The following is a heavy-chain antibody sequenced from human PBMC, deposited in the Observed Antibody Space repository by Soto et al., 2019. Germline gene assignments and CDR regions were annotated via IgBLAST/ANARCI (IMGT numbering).Heavy chain of an antibody. CDR2: IYYSGST. D-gene: IGHD5-18*01. J-gene: IGHJ4*02. Sequence: QVQLQESGPGLVTPSETLFLTCTVSGGAISSYYWCWIRQRPGKGLEWIGYIYYSGSTNYNPSLKSRVTISVDTSKNQFSLKLSSVTAADTAVYYCARTGGYSYVDYWGQGTLVTVSS. V-gene: IGHV4-59*01. CDR3: ARTGGYSYVDY. CDR1: GGAISSYY.